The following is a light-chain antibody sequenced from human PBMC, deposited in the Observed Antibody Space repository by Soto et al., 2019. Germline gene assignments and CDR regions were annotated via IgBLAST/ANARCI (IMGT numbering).Light chain of an antibody. CDR3: QQYGSSALT. J-gene: IGKJ3*01. CDR1: QSVSSSY. CDR2: GAS. Sequence: EIGLTQSPGTLSLSPGERATLSCRASQSVSSSYLAWYQQKPGQSPRLLIYGASSRATGIPDRFSGSGSATDFTLTISRLEPEDFAVYYCQQYGSSALTFGPGTKVDIK. V-gene: IGKV3-20*01.